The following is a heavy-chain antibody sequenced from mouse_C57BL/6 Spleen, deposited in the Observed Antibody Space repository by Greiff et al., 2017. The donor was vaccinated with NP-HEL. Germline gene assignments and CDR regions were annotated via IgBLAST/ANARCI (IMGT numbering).Heavy chain of an antibody. V-gene: IGHV5-4*03. CDR1: GFTFSSYA. D-gene: IGHD2-4*01. CDR2: ISDGGSYT. J-gene: IGHJ2*01. CDR3: ARAYDYHEGYYVDD. Sequence: EVMLVESGGGLVKPGGSLKLSCAASGFTFSSYAMSWVRQTPEKRLEWVATISDGGSYTYYPDNVKGRFTISRENAKNNLYLQMSHLKSEDTAMYYCARAYDYHEGYYVDDWGQGTTLTVSS.